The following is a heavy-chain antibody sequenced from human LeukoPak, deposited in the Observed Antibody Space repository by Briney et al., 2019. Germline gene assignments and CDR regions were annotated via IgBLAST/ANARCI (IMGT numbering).Heavy chain of an antibody. J-gene: IGHJ5*02. CDR1: GGTFSSYA. CDR2: IIPILGIA. CDR3: ARATVTTSPFDL. Sequence: SVKVSCKASGGTFSSYAISWVRQAPGQGLEWMGRIIPILGIANYAQKFQGRVTITADKSTSTAYMELSSLRSEDTAVYYCARATVTTSPFDLWGQGTLVTVSS. V-gene: IGHV1-69*04. D-gene: IGHD4-17*01.